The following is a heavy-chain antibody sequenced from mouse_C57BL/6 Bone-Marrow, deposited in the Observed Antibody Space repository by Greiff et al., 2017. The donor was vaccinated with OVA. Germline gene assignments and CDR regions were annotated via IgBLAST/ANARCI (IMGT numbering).Heavy chain of an antibody. V-gene: IGHV1-15*01. Sequence: QVQLKESGAELVRPGASVTLSCKASGYTFTDYEMHWVKQTPVHGLEWIGAIDPETGGTAYNQKFKGKAILTADKSSSTAYMELRSLTSEDAAVYYCTSYEGYRYFDYWGQGTTLTGSS. J-gene: IGHJ2*01. CDR2: IDPETGGT. CDR3: TSYEGYRYFDY. CDR1: GYTFTDYE. D-gene: IGHD2-3*01.